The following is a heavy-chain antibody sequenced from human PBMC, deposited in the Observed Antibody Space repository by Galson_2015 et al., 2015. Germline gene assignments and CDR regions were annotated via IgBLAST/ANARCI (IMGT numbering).Heavy chain of an antibody. J-gene: IGHJ1*01. CDR1: GFTFSSYA. CDR2: ISYDGSNK. D-gene: IGHD2-15*01. Sequence: SLRLSCAASGFTFSSYAMHWVRQAPGKGLEWVAVISYDGSNKYYADSVKGRFTISRDNSKNTLYLQMNSLRAEDTAVYYCARDSPYIVVVVAATGYFQHWGQGTLVTVSS. V-gene: IGHV3-30*01. CDR3: ARDSPYIVVVVAATGYFQH.